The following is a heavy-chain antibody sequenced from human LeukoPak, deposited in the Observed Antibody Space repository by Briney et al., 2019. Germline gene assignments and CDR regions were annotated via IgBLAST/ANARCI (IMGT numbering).Heavy chain of an antibody. D-gene: IGHD2-21*02. V-gene: IGHV3-66*01. CDR3: ARELAYCGGDCYSGWGMDV. Sequence: GGSLRLSCAASGFTVSSNYMSWVRQAPGKGLEWVSVIYSGGSTYYADSVKGRFTISRDNSKNTLYLQMNSLRAEDTAVYYCARELAYCGGDCYSGWGMDVWGKGTTVTVSS. J-gene: IGHJ6*03. CDR1: GFTVSSNY. CDR2: IYSGGST.